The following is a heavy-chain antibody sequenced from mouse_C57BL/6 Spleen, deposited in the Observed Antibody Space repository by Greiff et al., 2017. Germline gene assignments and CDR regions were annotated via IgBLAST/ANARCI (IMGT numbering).Heavy chain of an antibody. CDR1: GYTFTDYE. V-gene: IGHV1-15*01. D-gene: IGHD1-1*01. CDR3: TRSSGYFDY. CDR2: IDPETGGT. J-gene: IGHJ2*01. Sequence: VQLQQSGAELVRPGASVTLSCKASGYTFTDYEMHWVKQTPVHGLEWIGAIDPETGGTAYNQKFKGKAILTADKYSSTAYMELRSLTSEDSAVYYCTRSSGYFDYWGQGTTLTVSS.